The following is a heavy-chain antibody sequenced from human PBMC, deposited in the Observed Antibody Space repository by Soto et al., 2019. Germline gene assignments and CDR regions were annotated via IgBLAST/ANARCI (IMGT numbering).Heavy chain of an antibody. CDR1: GGSFSGYY. J-gene: IGHJ4*02. CDR2: INHSGST. D-gene: IGHD3-9*01. V-gene: IGHV4-34*01. Sequence: PSETLSLTCAVYGGSFSGYYWSWIRQPPGKGLEWIGEINHSGSTNYNPSLKSRVTISVDTSKNQFSLKLSSVTAADTAVYYCARGYSHYDILTGYTFDYWGQGTLVTVSS. CDR3: ARGYSHYDILTGYTFDY.